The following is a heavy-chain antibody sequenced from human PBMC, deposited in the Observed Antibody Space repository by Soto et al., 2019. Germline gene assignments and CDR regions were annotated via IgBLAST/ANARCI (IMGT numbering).Heavy chain of an antibody. D-gene: IGHD3-22*01. Sequence: GGSLRLSCAASGFTFSNAWMNWVRQAPGKGLEWVGRIKSKTDGGTTDYAAPVKGRFTISRDDSKNTLYLQMNSLKTEDTAVYYCTTDPYYYDSSGYYYVRDNWGQGTLVTVSS. V-gene: IGHV3-15*07. CDR1: GFTFSNAW. CDR2: IKSKTDGGTT. J-gene: IGHJ4*02. CDR3: TTDPYYYDSSGYYYVRDN.